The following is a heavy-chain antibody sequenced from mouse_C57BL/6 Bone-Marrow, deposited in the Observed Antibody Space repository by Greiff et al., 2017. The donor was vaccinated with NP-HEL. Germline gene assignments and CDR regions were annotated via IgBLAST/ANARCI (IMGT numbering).Heavy chain of an antibody. D-gene: IGHD2-4*01. CDR3: TNIYYDPYFDY. Sequence: EVQLQQSGTVLARPGASVKMSCKTSGYTFTSYWMHWVKQRPGQGLEWIGAIYPGNSDTSYNQKFKGKAKLTAVTSASTAYMELSSLTNEDSAVYYCTNIYYDPYFDYWGQGTTLTVSS. V-gene: IGHV1-5*01. J-gene: IGHJ2*01. CDR2: IYPGNSDT. CDR1: GYTFTSYW.